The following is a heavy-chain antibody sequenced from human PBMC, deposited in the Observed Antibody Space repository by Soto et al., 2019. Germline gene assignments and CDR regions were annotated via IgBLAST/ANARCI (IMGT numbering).Heavy chain of an antibody. CDR1: GFTFSSYA. CDR3: ARDLAPRWYYYYGMDV. J-gene: IGHJ6*02. V-gene: IGHV3-30-3*01. Sequence: PGGSLRLSCAASGFTFSSYAMHWVRQAPGKGLEWVAVISYDGSNKYYADSVKGRFTISRDNSKNTLYLQMNSLRAEDTAVYYCARDLAPRWYYYYGMDVWGQGTTVTVSS. D-gene: IGHD6-6*01. CDR2: ISYDGSNK.